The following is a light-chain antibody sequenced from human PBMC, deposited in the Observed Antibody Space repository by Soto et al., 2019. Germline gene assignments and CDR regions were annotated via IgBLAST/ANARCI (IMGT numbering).Light chain of an antibody. CDR3: QQRRSWPPTWT. Sequence: VLTQSPATLSLSPGERATLSCRASQSVGTYLAWYQQKPGQAPRLLIHEATNRDTGIPARFSGSGSGTDFTLTISSLEPEDFAVYYCQQRRSWPPTWTFGQGTKVEIK. CDR1: QSVGTY. V-gene: IGKV3-11*01. CDR2: EAT. J-gene: IGKJ1*01.